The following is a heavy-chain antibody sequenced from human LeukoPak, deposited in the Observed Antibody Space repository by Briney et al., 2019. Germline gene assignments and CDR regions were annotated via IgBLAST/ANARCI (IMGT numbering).Heavy chain of an antibody. Sequence: GGSLRLSCAASGFTFDDYAMHWVRQAPGKGLEWVSGISWNSGSIGYADSVKGRFTISRDNAKNSLYLQMNSLRAEDTAMYYCARGRYSGTTYYFDYWGQGTLVTVSS. D-gene: IGHD5-12*01. V-gene: IGHV3-9*01. CDR3: ARGRYSGTTYYFDY. J-gene: IGHJ4*02. CDR2: ISWNSGSI. CDR1: GFTFDDYA.